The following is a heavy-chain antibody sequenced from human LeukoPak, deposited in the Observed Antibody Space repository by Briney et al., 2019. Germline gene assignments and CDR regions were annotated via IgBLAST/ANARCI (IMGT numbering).Heavy chain of an antibody. CDR2: IKQDGSEK. V-gene: IGHV3-7*01. CDR3: ARTYYDFWSGYRPFDY. Sequence: PGGSLRLSCAASGFTFSSCWMSWVRQAPGKGLEGVANIKQDGSEKYYVDSVKGRFTISRDNAKNSLYLQMNSLRAEDTAVYYCARTYYDFWSGYRPFDYWGQGTLVTVSS. J-gene: IGHJ4*02. D-gene: IGHD3-3*01. CDR1: GFTFSSCW.